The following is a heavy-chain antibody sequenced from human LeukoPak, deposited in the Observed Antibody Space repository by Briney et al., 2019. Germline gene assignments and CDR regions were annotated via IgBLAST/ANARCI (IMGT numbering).Heavy chain of an antibody. CDR1: GFTFDDYA. J-gene: IGHJ4*02. Sequence: GGSLRLSCAASGFTFDDYAMHWVRQAPGKGLEWVSLISWDGGLTYYADSMEGRFTISRDNSKNSLYLQMNSLITEDTALYYCAKPRRGTITTGPAYTHWGQGTLVTVSS. CDR2: ISWDGGLT. CDR3: AKPRRGTITTGPAYTH. D-gene: IGHD4-11*01. V-gene: IGHV3-43D*03.